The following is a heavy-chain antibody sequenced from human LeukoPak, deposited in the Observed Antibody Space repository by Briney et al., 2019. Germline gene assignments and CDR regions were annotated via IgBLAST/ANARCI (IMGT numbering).Heavy chain of an antibody. CDR2: IHYGGNT. V-gene: IGHV4-59*01. Sequence: SETLSLTCTVSGGSISGYYWSWIRQPPGKGPEWVGYIHYGGNTDYNPSLKSRVTISVDTSKNQFSLKLNSVIAADTAFYYCARRGSGYPYYFDYWGQGTLVTVSP. CDR3: ARRGSGYPYYFDY. CDR1: GGSISGYY. J-gene: IGHJ4*02. D-gene: IGHD3-3*01.